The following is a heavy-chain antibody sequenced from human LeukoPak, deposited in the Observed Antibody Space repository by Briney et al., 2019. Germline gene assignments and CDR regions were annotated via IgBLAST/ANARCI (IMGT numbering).Heavy chain of an antibody. CDR2: INHSGST. CDR1: GGSFSGYY. V-gene: IGHV4-34*01. J-gene: IGHJ4*02. CDR3: ASHRGYFRARFDY. Sequence: SETLSLTCAVYGGSFSGYYWSWIRQPPGKGLEWIGEINHSGSTNYNPPLKSRVTISVDTSKNQFSLKLSSVTAADTAVYYCASHRGYFRARFDYWGQGTLVTVSS. D-gene: IGHD2-15*01.